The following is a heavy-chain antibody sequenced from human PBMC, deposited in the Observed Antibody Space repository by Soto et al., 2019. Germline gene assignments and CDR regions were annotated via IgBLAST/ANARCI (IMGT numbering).Heavy chain of an antibody. Sequence: SETLSLTCTVSGGSISSGGYYWSWIRQHPGKGLEWIGYIYYSGSTYYNPSPKSRVTISVDTSKNQFSLKLSSVTAADTAVYYCARDLLSFYGMDVWGQGTTVTVSS. CDR2: IYYSGST. CDR1: GGSISSGGYY. J-gene: IGHJ6*02. V-gene: IGHV4-31*03. CDR3: ARDLLSFYGMDV. D-gene: IGHD1-26*01.